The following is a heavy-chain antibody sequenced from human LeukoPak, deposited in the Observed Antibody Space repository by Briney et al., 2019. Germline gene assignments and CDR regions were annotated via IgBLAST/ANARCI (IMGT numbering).Heavy chain of an antibody. J-gene: IGHJ4*02. CDR1: GFTFSSYW. V-gene: IGHV3-23*01. Sequence: GGSLRLSCAASGFTFSSYWMSWVRQAPGKGLEWVSVISNSGGSTDYADSVKGRFTISRDNSKNTLYLQMNSLRAEDTAVYYCAKDHSSGWPDCFDYWGQGALVTVSS. CDR2: ISNSGGST. D-gene: IGHD6-19*01. CDR3: AKDHSSGWPDCFDY.